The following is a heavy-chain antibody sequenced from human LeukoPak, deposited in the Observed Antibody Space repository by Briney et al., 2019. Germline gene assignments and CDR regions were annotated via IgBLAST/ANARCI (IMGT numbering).Heavy chain of an antibody. J-gene: IGHJ4*02. CDR1: GYTLTELS. CDR3: AARYKPAATLPFDY. Sequence: ASVKVSCKVSGYTLTELSMHWVRQAPGKGLEWMGGFDPEDGETIYAQKFQGRVTMTEDTSTDTAYMELSSLRSEDTAVYYCAARYKPAATLPFDYWGQGTLVTVSS. V-gene: IGHV1-24*01. D-gene: IGHD2-2*01. CDR2: FDPEDGET.